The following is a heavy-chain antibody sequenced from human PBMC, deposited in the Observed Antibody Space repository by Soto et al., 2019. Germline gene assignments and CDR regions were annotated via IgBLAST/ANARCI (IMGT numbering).Heavy chain of an antibody. V-gene: IGHV1-69*13. CDR2: IISIFGTV. CDR3: ARGEGSNSSIAFDI. CDR1: GGTFSNYV. J-gene: IGHJ3*02. Sequence: GASVKVCCKASGGTFSNYVTSWVRQAPGQGLEWMGGIISIFGTVNYAQKFQGRVTITADESTGTAYMELSSLRSEDTAVYYCARGEGSNSSIAFDIWGQGIMVSVSS. D-gene: IGHD3-10*01.